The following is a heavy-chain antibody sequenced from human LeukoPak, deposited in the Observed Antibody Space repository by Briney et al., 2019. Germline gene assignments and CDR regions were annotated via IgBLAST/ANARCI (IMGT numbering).Heavy chain of an antibody. Sequence: EASVKVSCKASGYTFTSYDINWVRQATGQGLEWMGWMNPNSGNTGYAQKFQGRVTMTRNTSISTAYMELSSLRSEDTAVYYCARGWIVVEDAFDIWGQGTMVTVSS. CDR1: GYTFTSYD. V-gene: IGHV1-8*01. D-gene: IGHD3-22*01. J-gene: IGHJ3*02. CDR2: MNPNSGNT. CDR3: ARGWIVVEDAFDI.